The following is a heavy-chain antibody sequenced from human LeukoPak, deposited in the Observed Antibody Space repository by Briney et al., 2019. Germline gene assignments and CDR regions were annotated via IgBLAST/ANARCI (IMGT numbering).Heavy chain of an antibody. V-gene: IGHV4-39*07. CDR3: ASTPSYYDFPNAFDI. D-gene: IGHD3-3*01. Sequence: GSLRLSCAASGFTLSSYWMHWIRQPPGKGLEWIESIYYSGSTYYNPSLKSRVTISVDTSKNQFSLKLSSVTAADTAVYYCASTPSYYDFPNAFDIWGQGTMVTVSS. CDR1: GFTLSSYW. CDR2: IYYSGST. J-gene: IGHJ3*02.